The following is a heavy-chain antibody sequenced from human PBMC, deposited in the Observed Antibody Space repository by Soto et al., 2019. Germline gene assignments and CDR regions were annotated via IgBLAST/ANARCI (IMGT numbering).Heavy chain of an antibody. CDR1: GLTFSRYE. CDR3: ATRSGGGGAFDF. J-gene: IGHJ3*01. V-gene: IGHV3-48*03. D-gene: IGHD3-10*01. CDR2: IHGSATTI. Sequence: CAASGLTFSRYEMNWVRQAPGKGLEWIAYIHGSATTIYYADSVKGRFAISRDNAKNSLCLQLNSLRAEDTAVYYCATRSGGGGAFDFWGQGTMVTVSS.